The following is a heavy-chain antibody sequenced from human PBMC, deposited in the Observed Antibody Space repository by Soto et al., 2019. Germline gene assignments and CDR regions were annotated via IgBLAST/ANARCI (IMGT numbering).Heavy chain of an antibody. CDR1: GFTFSSYG. J-gene: IGHJ4*02. D-gene: IGHD5-18*01. Sequence: QVQLVESGGGVVQPGRSLRLSCAASGFTFSSYGMHWVRQAPGTGLEWVAVISYDGSNKYYADSVKGRFTISRDNSKNTLYLQMNSLTAEDTAVYDCAKEWEVDTAMVEGFLFDYWGQGTLVTVSS. V-gene: IGHV3-30*18. CDR2: ISYDGSNK. CDR3: AKEWEVDTAMVEGFLFDY.